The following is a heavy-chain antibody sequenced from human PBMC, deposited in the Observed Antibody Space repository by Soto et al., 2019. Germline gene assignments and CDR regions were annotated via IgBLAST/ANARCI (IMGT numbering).Heavy chain of an antibody. D-gene: IGHD6-13*01. CDR1: GFTFSSYP. J-gene: IGHJ5*02. Sequence: GGSLRLSCAASGFTFSSYPINWVRQAPGKGLEWVSYVSSTGTRAFYADSVKGRFTISRDNAKNSLYLHMNSLRVEDTAIYYCARGGLSSNWLNWYDPWGQGTLVTVSS. CDR2: VSSTGTRA. V-gene: IGHV3-48*01. CDR3: ARGGLSSNWLNWYDP.